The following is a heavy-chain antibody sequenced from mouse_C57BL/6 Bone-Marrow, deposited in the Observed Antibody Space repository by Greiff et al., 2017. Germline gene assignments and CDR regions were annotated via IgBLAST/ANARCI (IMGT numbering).Heavy chain of an antibody. V-gene: IGHV1-81*01. D-gene: IGHD2-3*01. CDR3: ARRGIYDGYAFAY. CDR1: GYTFTSYG. Sequence: QVQLKQSGAELARPGASVKLSCKASGYTFTSYGISWVKQRTGQGLEWIGEIYPRSGNTYYNEKFKGKATLTADKYSSTAYMELHSLTSEDSAVYFCARRGIYDGYAFAYWGQGTLVTVSA. J-gene: IGHJ3*01. CDR2: IYPRSGNT.